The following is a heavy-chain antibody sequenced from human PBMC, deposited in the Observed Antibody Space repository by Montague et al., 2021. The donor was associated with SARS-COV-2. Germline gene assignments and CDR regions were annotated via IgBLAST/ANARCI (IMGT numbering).Heavy chain of an antibody. Sequence: SETLSLTCTVSGASFGGSDWGWIRQSPGKGLEWIGYIYNVGSTNYNPSLKSRATISGDTSKNQFSLKVRSVTAAGTAVYYCARETMSADAFDIWGQGTMVTVSS. CDR3: ARETMSADAFDI. V-gene: IGHV4-59*01. CDR1: GASFGGSD. D-gene: IGHD1-14*01. J-gene: IGHJ3*02. CDR2: IYNVGST.